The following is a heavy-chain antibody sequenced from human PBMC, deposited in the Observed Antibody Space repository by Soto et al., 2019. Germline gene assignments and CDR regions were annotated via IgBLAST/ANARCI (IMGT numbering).Heavy chain of an antibody. V-gene: IGHV1-18*01. CDR2: ISNYNGDT. D-gene: IGHD3-10*02. J-gene: IGHJ4*02. CDR3: TRGGQLFAGNYFEY. Sequence: QVQLVQSGAEVKKPGASVKVSCKASGYTFTSYGISWVRQAPGQGLEWMGWISNYNGDTNYAQKLQGRVTMTTDTSTSKAYMELGSRKSNDTAVYYCTRGGQLFAGNYFEYWGQGTLVNVSS. CDR1: GYTFTSYG.